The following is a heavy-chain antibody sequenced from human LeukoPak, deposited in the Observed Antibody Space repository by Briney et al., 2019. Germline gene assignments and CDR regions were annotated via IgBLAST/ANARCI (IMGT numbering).Heavy chain of an antibody. D-gene: IGHD2-2*01. J-gene: IGHJ4*02. V-gene: IGHV4-34*01. Sequence: PSETLSPTCAVYGGSFSGYYWSWIRQPPGKGLEWIGEINHSGSTNYNPSLKSRVTISVDTSKNQFSLKLSSVTAADTAVYYCARDAVVVPAAMAPGVVVDTAMVQGFDYWGQGTLVTVSS. CDR2: INHSGST. CDR1: GGSFSGYY. CDR3: ARDAVVVPAAMAPGVVVDTAMVQGFDY.